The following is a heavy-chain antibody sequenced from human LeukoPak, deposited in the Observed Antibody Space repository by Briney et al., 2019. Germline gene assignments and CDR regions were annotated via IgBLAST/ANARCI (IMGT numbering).Heavy chain of an antibody. V-gene: IGHV3-9*01. CDR2: ISRDSGTI. CDR1: GFAFDTFA. D-gene: IGHD2-21*01. CDR3: AKKVGGDAPFDS. J-gene: IGHJ4*02. Sequence: GGSLRLSCAASGFAFDTFAMHWVRQAPGKGLEWVSGISRDSGTIIHVDSVKGRFTIFRDNIRNSLSLQMNSLRAEHTAFYFCAKKVGGDAPFDSWGQGTLVTVSS.